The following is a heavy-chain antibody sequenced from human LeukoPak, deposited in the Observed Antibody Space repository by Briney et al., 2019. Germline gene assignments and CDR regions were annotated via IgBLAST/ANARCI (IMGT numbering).Heavy chain of an antibody. D-gene: IGHD4-17*01. Sequence: ASVKVSCKASGYTLTSYYMHWVRQAPGQGLEWMGIINPSGGSTSYAQKFQGRVTMTRDTSTGTVYMELSSLRSEDTAVYYCARVGGDYVFDYWGQGTLVTVSS. CDR2: INPSGGST. J-gene: IGHJ4*02. CDR3: ARVGGDYVFDY. CDR1: GYTLTSYY. V-gene: IGHV1-46*01.